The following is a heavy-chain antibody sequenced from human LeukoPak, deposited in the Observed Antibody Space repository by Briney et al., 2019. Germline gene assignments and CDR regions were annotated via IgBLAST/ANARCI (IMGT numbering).Heavy chain of an antibody. CDR1: GFTFSSYG. V-gene: IGHV3-30*18. CDR3: AKFRFLEETYGMDV. CDR2: ISYDGSNK. Sequence: PGGSLRLSCAASGFTFSSYGMHWVRQAPGKGLEWVAVISYDGSNKYYADSVKGRFTISRDNSKNTLYLQMNSLRAEDTAVYYCAKFRFLEETYGMDVWGQGTTVTVSS. D-gene: IGHD3-3*01. J-gene: IGHJ6*02.